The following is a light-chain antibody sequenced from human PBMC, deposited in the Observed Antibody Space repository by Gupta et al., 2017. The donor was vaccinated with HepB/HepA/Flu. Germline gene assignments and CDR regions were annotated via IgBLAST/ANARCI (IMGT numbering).Light chain of an antibody. V-gene: IGLV2-8*01. CDR2: EVS. Sequence: SALTQPPSASGSPGQSVTISCTGTSSDVGGYNYVSWHQQHPGKAPKLMIYEVSKRPSGVPDRFSGSKSGNTASLTVSGLQAEDEADYYCSSYAGSNNLVFGGGTKLTVL. J-gene: IGLJ2*01. CDR1: SSDVGGYNY. CDR3: SSYAGSNNLV.